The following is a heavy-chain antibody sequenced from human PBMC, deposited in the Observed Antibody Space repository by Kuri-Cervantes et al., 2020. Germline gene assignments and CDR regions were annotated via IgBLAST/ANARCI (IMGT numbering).Heavy chain of an antibody. CDR2: ISSSSSYI. Sequence: GGSLRLSCAASGFTFSSYSMNWVRQAPGKGLEWVSSISSSSSYIYYADSVKGRFTISRDNSKNTLYLQMNSLRAGDTAVYYCAKFHIYDFWSGYPYFDYWGQGTLVTVSS. CDR1: GFTFSSYS. CDR3: AKFHIYDFWSGYPYFDY. V-gene: IGHV3-21*04. D-gene: IGHD3-3*01. J-gene: IGHJ4*02.